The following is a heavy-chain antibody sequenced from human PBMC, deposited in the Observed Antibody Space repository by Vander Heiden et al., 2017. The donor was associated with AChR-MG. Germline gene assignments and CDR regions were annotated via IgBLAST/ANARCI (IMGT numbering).Heavy chain of an antibody. CDR2: INPNSGGK. CDR3: ARGDSDFWSGYSWFDP. CDR1: GFPFKGDY. J-gene: IGHJ5*02. D-gene: IGHD3-3*01. V-gene: IGHV1-2*02. Sequence: QMPLVQSGAEVKKPGASVTVSCKASGFPFKGDYIHWVRQAPGQGLEWMGWINPNSGGKNVARKFQGRVTLSRDMSITTVYMDMTRLTSEDTAVYYCARGDSDFWSGYSWFDPWGQGTLGTVSS.